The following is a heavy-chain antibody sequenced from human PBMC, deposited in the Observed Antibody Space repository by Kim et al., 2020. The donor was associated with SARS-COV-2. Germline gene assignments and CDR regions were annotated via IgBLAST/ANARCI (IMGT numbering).Heavy chain of an antibody. Sequence: ASVKVSCKASGFTFSTYGFSWVRQPPGQGLEWMGWISAYNGNTDYTQRLHGRVTMTADTSTSTVYMELRSLTSDDTAVYFCAREILGVSASDYWGQGTLVTVSS. CDR1: GFTFSTYG. V-gene: IGHV1-18*01. D-gene: IGHD2-8*01. CDR3: AREILGVSASDY. J-gene: IGHJ4*02. CDR2: ISAYNGNT.